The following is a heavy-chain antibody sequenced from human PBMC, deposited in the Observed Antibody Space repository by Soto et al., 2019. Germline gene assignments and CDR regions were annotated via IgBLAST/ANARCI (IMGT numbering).Heavy chain of an antibody. Sequence: HPGGSLRLSCAASGFTVSSNYMSWVRQAPGKGLEVVSVIYNCGNKYYADFVKGRFTISRDNSKNTLYPQMNSLRAEDTAVYYCAKAIRYYYDSSGYVVDYWGQGTLVTVSS. J-gene: IGHJ4*02. D-gene: IGHD3-22*01. CDR1: GFTVSSNY. V-gene: IGHV3-66*03. CDR3: AKAIRYYYDSSGYVVDY. CDR2: IYNCGNK.